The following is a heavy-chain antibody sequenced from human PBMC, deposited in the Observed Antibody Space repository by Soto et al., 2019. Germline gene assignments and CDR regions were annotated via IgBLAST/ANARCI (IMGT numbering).Heavy chain of an antibody. D-gene: IGHD3-3*01. J-gene: IGHJ4*02. Sequence: SVKVSCKASGGTFSSYAISWVRQAPGQGLEWMGGIIPIFGTANYAQKFQGRVTITADESTSTACMELSSLRSEDTAVYYCAILRGGGEITIFGVVSTDPVDYWGQGTLVTVSS. V-gene: IGHV1-69*13. CDR3: AILRGGGEITIFGVVSTDPVDY. CDR2: IIPIFGTA. CDR1: GGTFSSYA.